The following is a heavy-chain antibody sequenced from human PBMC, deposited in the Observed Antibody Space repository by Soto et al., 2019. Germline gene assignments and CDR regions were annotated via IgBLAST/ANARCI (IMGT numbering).Heavy chain of an antibody. D-gene: IGHD2-15*01. J-gene: IGHJ3*02. CDR1: GFTFSSYS. Sequence: GGSLRLSCAASGFTFSSYSMNWVRQAPGKGLEWVSSISSSSYIYYADSVKGRFTISRDNAKNSLYLQMNSLRAEDTAVYYCANSGGSSSGAFDIWGQGTMVTVSS. CDR2: ISSSSYI. V-gene: IGHV3-21*01. CDR3: ANSGGSSSGAFDI.